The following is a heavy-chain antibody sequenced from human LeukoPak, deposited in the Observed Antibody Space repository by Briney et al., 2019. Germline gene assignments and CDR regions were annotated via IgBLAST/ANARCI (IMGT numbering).Heavy chain of an antibody. CDR2: INPNSGGT. CDR3: ARTRSGWNYFDY. Sequence: ASVKVSCKASGYTFTGYYMHWVRQAPGQGLEWMGWINPNSGGTSYAQKFQGRVTMTRDTSTSTVYMELSSLRSEDTAVYYCARTRSGWNYFDYWGQGTLVTVSS. D-gene: IGHD6-19*01. J-gene: IGHJ4*02. CDR1: GYTFTGYY. V-gene: IGHV1-2*02.